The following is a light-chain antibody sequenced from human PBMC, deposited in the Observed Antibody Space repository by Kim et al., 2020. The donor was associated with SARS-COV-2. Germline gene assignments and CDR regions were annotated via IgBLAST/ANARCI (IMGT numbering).Light chain of an antibody. CDR1: QGIKND. CDR2: AAS. J-gene: IGKJ1*01. V-gene: IGKV1-6*02. CDR3: LQDYNYPLT. Sequence: AIQMTQSPSSLSASVGDRVTITCRASQGIKNDLGWYQQKPGKAPKLLIYAASSLQSGVPSRFSGSGSGTDFALTISSLQPEDFATYYCLQDYNYPLTFGQGTKLEI.